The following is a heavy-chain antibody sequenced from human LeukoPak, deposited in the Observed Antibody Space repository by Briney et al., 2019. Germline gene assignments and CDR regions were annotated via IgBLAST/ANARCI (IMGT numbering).Heavy chain of an antibody. D-gene: IGHD4-17*01. CDR3: ARDPFMTTGWGIDY. V-gene: IGHV3-11*01. J-gene: IGHJ4*02. Sequence: GGSLRLSCAASGFTFSDEYMNWIRQAPGKGLEWVSYISGSGNIIYYADSAKGRFTISRDNARNSLYLQMNSLRAEDTAVYYCARDPFMTTGWGIDYWGQGTLVTVSS. CDR2: ISGSGNII. CDR1: GFTFSDEY.